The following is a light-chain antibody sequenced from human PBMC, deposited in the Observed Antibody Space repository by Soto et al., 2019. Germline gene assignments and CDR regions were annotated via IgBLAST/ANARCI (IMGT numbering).Light chain of an antibody. Sequence: EIVMTQSPATLSVSPGEGATLSCRASQSVSSNLAWYQQKPGQAPRLLIYRASTRAAGIPATFSGTGSGTDFTLTVSRLQSAAFAVYYCQQYDNWPQTFGQGTKVDIK. CDR3: QQYDNWPQT. CDR2: RAS. V-gene: IGKV3-15*01. J-gene: IGKJ1*01. CDR1: QSVSSN.